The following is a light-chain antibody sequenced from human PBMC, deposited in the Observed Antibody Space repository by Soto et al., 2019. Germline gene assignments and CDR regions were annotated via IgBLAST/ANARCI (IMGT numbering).Light chain of an antibody. Sequence: QSALTQPASVSGSPGQSITISCTGTSSDIGSYNLVSWYQQHPGKAPKVIIYEGSNRPSGVSNRFSASKSGNKASLTISGLQAEDEADYYCCSYAGSSTVVFGGGTKLTVL. V-gene: IGLV2-23*01. CDR1: SSDIGSYNL. CDR2: EGS. CDR3: CSYAGSSTVV. J-gene: IGLJ2*01.